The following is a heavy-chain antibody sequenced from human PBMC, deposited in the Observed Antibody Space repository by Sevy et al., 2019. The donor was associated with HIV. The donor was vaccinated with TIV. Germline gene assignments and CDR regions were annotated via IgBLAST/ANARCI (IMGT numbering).Heavy chain of an antibody. CDR1: GFTFGTYG. D-gene: IGHD3-3*02. CDR2: IWFDGSNE. CDR3: AREHFARSLDY. V-gene: IGHV3-33*08. J-gene: IGHJ4*02. Sequence: GGSLRLSCAASGFTFGTYGMYWVRQTPGKGLEWVASIWFDGSNEDYAVSVKGRFTISRDNSKNTLFLQMNSLRAEDTAVYYCAREHFARSLDYWGQGTLVTVSS.